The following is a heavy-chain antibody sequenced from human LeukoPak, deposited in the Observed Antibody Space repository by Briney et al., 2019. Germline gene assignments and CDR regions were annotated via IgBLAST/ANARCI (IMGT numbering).Heavy chain of an antibody. Sequence: WGSLRPSCAAPWFTLCSHSMSWGRQAPGKGLELGSAISGSGGSTYYADSVKGRFTISRDNSKNTLYLQMNSLRAEDTAVYYCAKDPKVLLWFGELLFWGQGTLVTVSS. J-gene: IGHJ4*02. D-gene: IGHD3-10*01. CDR1: WFTLCSHS. CDR3: AKDPKVLLWFGELLF. CDR2: ISGSGGST. V-gene: IGHV3-23*01.